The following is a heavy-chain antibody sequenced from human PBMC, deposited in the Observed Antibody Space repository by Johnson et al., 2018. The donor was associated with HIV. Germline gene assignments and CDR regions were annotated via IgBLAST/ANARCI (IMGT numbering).Heavy chain of an antibody. V-gene: IGHV3-64*01. D-gene: IGHD3-3*01. CDR1: GFTFSNYA. Sequence: VQLVESGGGLVQPGGSLRLSCAASGFTFSNYAMHWVRQAPGKGLEYVSAISTNGFLTYYANSVKGRFTISRDNSKNTLYLQMNSLRAEDTAVYYCAGAPTYYNFWSGTSGAFDIWGQGTMVTVSS. CDR3: AGAPTYYNFWSGTSGAFDI. CDR2: ISTNGFLT. J-gene: IGHJ3*02.